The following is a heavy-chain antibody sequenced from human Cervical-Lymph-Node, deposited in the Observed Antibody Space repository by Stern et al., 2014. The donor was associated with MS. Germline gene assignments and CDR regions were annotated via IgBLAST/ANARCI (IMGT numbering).Heavy chain of an antibody. CDR1: GFSLSNGKMG. CDR3: ARTPRSSAYSPRLTYYYGMDV. D-gene: IGHD3-22*01. Sequence: ESGPVLVKPTETLTLTCTVSGFSLSNGKMGVSWIRQPPGKALEWLAHLFSNDGKSYSTPLKSRLAISKDTSKRHVVLTMPNMAPVDTATYYCARTPRSSAYSPRLTYYYGMDVWGQGTTVTVSS. CDR2: LFSNDGK. V-gene: IGHV2-26*01. J-gene: IGHJ6*02.